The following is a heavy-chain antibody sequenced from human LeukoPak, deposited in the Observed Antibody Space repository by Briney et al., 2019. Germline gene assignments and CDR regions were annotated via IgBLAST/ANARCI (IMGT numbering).Heavy chain of an antibody. V-gene: IGHV1-46*01. D-gene: IGHD4-17*01. CDR2: INPSGGST. CDR3: ARESTDYGDYREYYFDY. CDR1: GYTFTSYS. J-gene: IGHJ4*02. Sequence: ASVKVSCKASGYTFTSYSMNWVRQAPGQGLEWMGIINPSGGSTSYAQKFQGRVTMTRDTSTSTVYMELSSLRSEDTAVYYCARESTDYGDYREYYFDYWGQGTLVTVSS.